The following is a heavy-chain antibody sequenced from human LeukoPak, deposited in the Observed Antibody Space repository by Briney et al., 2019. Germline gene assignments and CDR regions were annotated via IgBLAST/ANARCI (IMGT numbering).Heavy chain of an antibody. D-gene: IGHD2-15*01. Sequence: PGGSLRLSCAASGFTFSSYGMHWVRQAPGKGLEWVAFIRYDGSNKYYADSVKGRFTISRDNSKNTLYPQMNSLRAEDTAVYYCAKDLGYCSGGSCYSPFDYWGQGTLVTVSS. CDR1: GFTFSSYG. J-gene: IGHJ4*02. CDR2: IRYDGSNK. CDR3: AKDLGYCSGGSCYSPFDY. V-gene: IGHV3-30*02.